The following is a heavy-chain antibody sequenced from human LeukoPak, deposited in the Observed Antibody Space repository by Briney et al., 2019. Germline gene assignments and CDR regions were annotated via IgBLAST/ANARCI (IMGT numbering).Heavy chain of an antibody. J-gene: IGHJ4*02. V-gene: IGHV3-33*06. CDR1: GFTFSSYG. Sequence: GGSLRLSCAASGFTFSSYGMHWVRQAPGKGLEWVAVIWYDGSNKYYADSVKGRFTISRDNSKNTLYLQMNSLRAEDTAVYYCAKVPDYYDSSGYCHFDYWGQGTLVTVSS. CDR3: AKVPDYYDSSGYCHFDY. CDR2: IWYDGSNK. D-gene: IGHD3-22*01.